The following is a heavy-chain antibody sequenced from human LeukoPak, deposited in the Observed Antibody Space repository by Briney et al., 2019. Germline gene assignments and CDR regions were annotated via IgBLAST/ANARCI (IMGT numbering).Heavy chain of an antibody. CDR1: GGPFSGYY. CDR3: ARGRLTYYYYYMDV. Sequence: MTSETLSLTCAVYGGPFSGYYWSWIRQPPGKGLEWIGEINHSGSTNYNPSLKSRVTISVDTSKNQFSLKLSSVTAADTVVYYCARGRLTYYYYYMDVWGKGTTVTVSS. V-gene: IGHV4-34*01. J-gene: IGHJ6*03. CDR2: INHSGST.